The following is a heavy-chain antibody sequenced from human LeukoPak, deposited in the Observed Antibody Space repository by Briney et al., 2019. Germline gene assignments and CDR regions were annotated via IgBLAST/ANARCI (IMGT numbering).Heavy chain of an antibody. Sequence: PGGSLRLSCAASGFTFDDYAMHWVRQAPGKGLECVSGISWNSGSIGYADSVKGRFTISRDNAKNSLYLQMNSLRAEDTALYYCAKGRYYYDSRGSSAFDIWGQGTMVTVSS. V-gene: IGHV3-9*01. CDR2: ISWNSGSI. J-gene: IGHJ3*02. CDR3: AKGRYYYDSRGSSAFDI. CDR1: GFTFDDYA. D-gene: IGHD3-22*01.